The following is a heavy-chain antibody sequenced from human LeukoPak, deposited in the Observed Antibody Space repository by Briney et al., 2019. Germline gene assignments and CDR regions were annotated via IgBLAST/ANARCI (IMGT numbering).Heavy chain of an antibody. CDR1: GVSISCYY. V-gene: IGHV4-59*01. Sequence: SETLSLTCTVSGVSISCYYWSWIRQPPGKGLEWIGYIYSSGSTNYNPSLQSRVTISVDTSKNQFSLKLSSVAAADTAVYYCAREGTTVTHFDYWGQGTLVTVSS. CDR2: IYSSGST. J-gene: IGHJ4*02. D-gene: IGHD4-17*01. CDR3: AREGTTVTHFDY.